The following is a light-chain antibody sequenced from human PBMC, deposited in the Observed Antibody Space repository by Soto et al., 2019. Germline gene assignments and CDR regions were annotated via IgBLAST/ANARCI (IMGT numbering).Light chain of an antibody. CDR2: GAS. J-gene: IGKJ4*01. CDR1: QSVSSRS. CDR3: QQFGTSRLT. V-gene: IGKV3-20*01. Sequence: EIAWTQSPGALSLSPGERATLSCRASQSVSSRSLAWYQQKPGQAPRLLIYGASNRATGIPDRFSGSGSGTDFTVTISRLETEQFATYYCQQFGTSRLTFGGGTKVAIK.